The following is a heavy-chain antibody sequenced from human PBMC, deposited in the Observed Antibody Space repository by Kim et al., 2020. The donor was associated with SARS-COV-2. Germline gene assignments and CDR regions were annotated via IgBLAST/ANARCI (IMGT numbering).Heavy chain of an antibody. CDR1: GGSISSSSYY. V-gene: IGHV4-39*07. CDR2: IYYSGST. Sequence: SETLSLTCTVSGGSISSSSYYWGWIRQPPGKGLEWIGSIYYSGSTYYNPSLKSRVTISVDTSKNQFSLKLSSVTAADTAVYYCARDLGDYNDDYWGQGTLVTVSS. J-gene: IGHJ4*02. CDR3: ARDLGDYNDDY. D-gene: IGHD4-17*01.